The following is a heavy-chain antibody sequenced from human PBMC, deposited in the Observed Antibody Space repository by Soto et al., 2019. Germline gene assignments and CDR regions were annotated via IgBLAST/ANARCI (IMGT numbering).Heavy chain of an antibody. CDR1: GGSISSGGYS. D-gene: IGHD3-10*01. CDR3: AIHTGFGEFPFDY. CDR2: MYHSGST. V-gene: IGHV4-30-2*01. J-gene: IGHJ4*02. Sequence: SETLSLTCAVSGGSISSGGYSWSWIRQPPGKGLEWIGYMYHSGSTYYNPSLKSRVTISIDRSKNQFSLKLSSVTAADTAVYYCAIHTGFGEFPFDYWGQGTLVTVSS.